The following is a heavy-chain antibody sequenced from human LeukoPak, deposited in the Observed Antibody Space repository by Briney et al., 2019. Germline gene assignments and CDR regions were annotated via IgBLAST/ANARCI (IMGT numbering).Heavy chain of an antibody. CDR1: GGSISSSNW. Sequence: SGTLSLTCAVSGGSISSSNWWSWVRQPPGKGLEWIGEIYHSGSTNYNLSLKSRVTISVDKSKNQFSLELSSVTAADTAVYYCARVPDRKLLRYFDWASYYYYGMDVWGKGTTVTVSS. CDR3: ARVPDRKLLRYFDWASYYYYGMDV. J-gene: IGHJ6*04. D-gene: IGHD3-9*01. CDR2: IYHSGST. V-gene: IGHV4-4*02.